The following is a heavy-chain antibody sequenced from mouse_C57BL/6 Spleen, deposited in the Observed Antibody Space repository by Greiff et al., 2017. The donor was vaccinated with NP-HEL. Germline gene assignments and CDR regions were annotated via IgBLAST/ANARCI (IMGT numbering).Heavy chain of an antibody. V-gene: IGHV1-4*01. J-gene: IGHJ2*01. CDR1: GYTFTSYT. CDR3: ARSGITTVVADY. D-gene: IGHD1-1*01. Sequence: VQLVESGAELARPGASVKMSCKASGYTFTSYTMHWVKQRPGQGLEWIGYINPSSGYTKYNQKFKDKATLTADKSSSTAYMQLSSLTSEDSAVYYWARSGITTVVADYWGQGTTLTVSS. CDR2: INPSSGYT.